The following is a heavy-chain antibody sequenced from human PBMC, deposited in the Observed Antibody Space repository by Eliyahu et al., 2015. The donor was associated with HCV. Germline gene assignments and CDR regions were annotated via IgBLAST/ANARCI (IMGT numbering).Heavy chain of an antibody. CDR2: XKTKADGETT. CDR3: VRSFGIVNYFDY. Sequence: EVQLVESGGGXVXPGGSLXLSCXASXFTFSNAWMWWVRPASGKXVEWVGRXKTKADGETTDYAAPVKGRFTISRDDSKDTLYLLMNSLKAEDTAVYYCVRSFGIVNYFDYWGQGTLVTVSS. D-gene: IGHD3-3*01. CDR1: XFTFSNAW. J-gene: IGHJ4*02. V-gene: IGHV3-15*01.